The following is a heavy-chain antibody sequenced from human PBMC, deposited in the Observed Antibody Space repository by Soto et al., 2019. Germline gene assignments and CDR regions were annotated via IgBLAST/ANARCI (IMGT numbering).Heavy chain of an antibody. CDR2: VNDDGTGK. CDR3: AREISSTAADIFYDSLAI. Sequence: EVQLVESGGGVVQPGGSLRLSCAASGFTFSRYWMTWVRQAPGKGLEWVANVNDDGTGKYYVDWVKGRFTISRDNAKNSLYLPMNSLRAEDTVVYSCAREISSTAADIFYDSLAIWGQGTMVPVSS. D-gene: IGHD6-13*01. J-gene: IGHJ3*02. CDR1: GFTFSRYW. V-gene: IGHV3-7*01.